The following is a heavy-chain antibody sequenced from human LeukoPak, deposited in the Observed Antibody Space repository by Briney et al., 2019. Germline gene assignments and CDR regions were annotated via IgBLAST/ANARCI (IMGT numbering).Heavy chain of an antibody. Sequence: NPGGSLRHAFSPPGFTFTDYSMSSVRQAPGKGLEWVASISTVSTYTFYGASVKGRFPISRDNAKNSLYLQMSYLTAEDTAVYYCARDGSGLYLYYYMDVWGKGTTVTVSS. CDR1: GFTFTDYS. CDR2: ISTVSTYT. J-gene: IGHJ6*03. CDR3: ARDGSGLYLYYYMDV. D-gene: IGHD6-25*01. V-gene: IGHV3-21*06.